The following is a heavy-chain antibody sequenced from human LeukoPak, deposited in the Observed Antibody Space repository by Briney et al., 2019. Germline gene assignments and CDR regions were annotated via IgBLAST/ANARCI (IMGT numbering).Heavy chain of an antibody. CDR1: GGSISSYY. CDR2: IYYSGST. V-gene: IGHV4-59*01. CDR3: ARWAKYYYGSGTPYYYGTDV. J-gene: IGHJ6*04. Sequence: PSETLSLTCTVSGGSISSYYWSWIRQPPGKGLEWIGYIYYSGSTNYNPSLKSRVTISVDTSKNQFSLKLSSVTAADTAVYYCARWAKYYYGSGTPYYYGTDVWGKGTTVTVSS. D-gene: IGHD3-10*01.